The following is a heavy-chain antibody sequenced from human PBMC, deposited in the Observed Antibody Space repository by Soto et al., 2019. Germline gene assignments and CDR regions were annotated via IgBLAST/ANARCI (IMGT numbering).Heavy chain of an antibody. V-gene: IGHV4-39*01. CDR3: ARLELGAAFDI. D-gene: IGHD3-16*01. J-gene: IGHJ3*02. Sequence: SETMSLTCTVSGGSISSRSYYWGWIRQPPGKGLEWIGSIYYSGSTYYNPSLKSRVTISVDTSKNQFSLKLSSVTAADTAVYYCARLELGAAFDIWGQGTMVTVSS. CDR2: IYYSGST. CDR1: GGSISSRSYY.